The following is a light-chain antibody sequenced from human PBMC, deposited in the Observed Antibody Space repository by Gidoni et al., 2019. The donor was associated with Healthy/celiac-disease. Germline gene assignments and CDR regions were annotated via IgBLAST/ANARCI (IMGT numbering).Light chain of an antibody. CDR2: AAS. J-gene: IGKJ4*01. Sequence: AIQMTQSPSSLSASGGDRVTITCRASQGIRNDLGWYQQKPEKAPKLLIYAASSLQSGVPSRFSGSGSGTDFTLTISSLQPEDFATYYCLQEYNYPTFGGGTKVEIK. CDR1: QGIRND. V-gene: IGKV1-6*01. CDR3: LQEYNYPT.